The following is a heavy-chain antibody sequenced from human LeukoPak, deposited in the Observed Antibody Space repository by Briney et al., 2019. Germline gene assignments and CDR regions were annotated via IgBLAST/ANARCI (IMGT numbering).Heavy chain of an antibody. CDR3: ARPEGATLHFDY. D-gene: IGHD1-26*01. CDR1: GFTFGSYW. CDR2: INSDGSST. Sequence: GGSLRLSCAASGFTFGSYWMHWVRQAPGKGLVWVSRINSDGSSTSYADSVKGRFTISRDNAKNTLYLQMNSLRAEDTAVYYCARPEGATLHFDYWGQGTLVTVSS. V-gene: IGHV3-74*01. J-gene: IGHJ4*02.